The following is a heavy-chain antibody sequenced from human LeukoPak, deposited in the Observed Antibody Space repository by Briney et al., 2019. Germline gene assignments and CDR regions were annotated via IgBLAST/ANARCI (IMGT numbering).Heavy chain of an antibody. CDR1: GGTLSSYA. CDR2: IIPIFGTA. Sequence: ASVKVSCKASGGTLSSYAISWVRQAPGQGLEWMGGIIPIFGTANYAQKFQGRVTITADESTSTAYMELSSLRSEDTAVYYCARDLTPSSSWTPYYYYGMDVWGQGTTVTVSS. V-gene: IGHV1-69*13. CDR3: ARDLTPSSSWTPYYYYGMDV. J-gene: IGHJ6*02. D-gene: IGHD6-13*01.